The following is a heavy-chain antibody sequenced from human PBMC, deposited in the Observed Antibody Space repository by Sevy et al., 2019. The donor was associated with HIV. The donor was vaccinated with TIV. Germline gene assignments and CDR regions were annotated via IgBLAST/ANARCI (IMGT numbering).Heavy chain of an antibody. CDR2: SYHSGST. Sequence: SETLSLTCAVSGYSISSGYYWGWIRQPPGKGLEWIGSSYHSGSTYYNPSLKSRVTISVDTSKNRFYLKLSSVTATDTAVYYCARQAENCGGPFDIWGQGTMVTVSS. CDR1: GYSISSGYY. V-gene: IGHV4-38-2*01. J-gene: IGHJ3*02. CDR3: ARQAENCGGPFDI. D-gene: IGHD4-17*01.